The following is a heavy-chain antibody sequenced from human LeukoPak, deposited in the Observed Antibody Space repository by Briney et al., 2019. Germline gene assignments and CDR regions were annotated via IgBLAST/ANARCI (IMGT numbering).Heavy chain of an antibody. CDR3: ARGLSSSLGAIDH. CDR2: IYSAGTT. Sequence: GGSLRLSCAASGFSVSTNYMIWVRQAPGKGLEWVSVIYSAGTTYYADSVKGRFTISRDNSKNMLFLQMNNLRAEDTAVYYCARGLSSSLGAIDHWGQGTLVTVSS. J-gene: IGHJ4*02. V-gene: IGHV3-66*01. CDR1: GFSVSTNY. D-gene: IGHD6-13*01.